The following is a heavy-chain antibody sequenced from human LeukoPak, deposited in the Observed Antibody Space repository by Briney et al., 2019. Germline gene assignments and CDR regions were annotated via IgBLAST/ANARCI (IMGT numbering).Heavy chain of an antibody. D-gene: IGHD3-10*01. CDR1: GFTFSSYA. CDR3: ARAHGSGNYSSYYFDY. V-gene: IGHV3-23*01. Sequence: GGSLRLSCAASGFTFSSYAMSWVRQAPGKGLEWVSAISGSGGSTYYADSVKGRFTISRDNAKNSLYLQMNSLRAEDTAVYYCARAHGSGNYSSYYFDYWGQGILVTVSS. J-gene: IGHJ4*02. CDR2: ISGSGGST.